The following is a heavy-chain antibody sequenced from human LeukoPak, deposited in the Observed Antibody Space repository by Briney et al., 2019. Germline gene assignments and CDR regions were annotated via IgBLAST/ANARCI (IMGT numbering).Heavy chain of an antibody. CDR1: GGSISSSSYY. J-gene: IGHJ4*02. CDR2: IYYSGST. CDR3: VNYGDLRIDLYYFDY. Sequence: SETLSLTCTVSGGSISSSSYYWGWIRQPPGKGLEWIGSIYYSGSTYYNPSLKSRVTISVDTSKNQFSLKLSSVTAADTAVYYCVNYGDLRIDLYYFDYWGQGTLVTVSS. V-gene: IGHV4-39*01. D-gene: IGHD4-17*01.